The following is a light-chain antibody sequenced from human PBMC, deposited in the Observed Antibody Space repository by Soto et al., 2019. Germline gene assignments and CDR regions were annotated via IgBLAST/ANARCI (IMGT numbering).Light chain of an antibody. J-gene: IGKJ1*01. CDR1: QDIRDE. CDR3: LQHHSHPPT. V-gene: IGKV1-17*01. CDR2: AAS. Sequence: DIQMTQSPSFLAASVGDRVTITCRASQDIRDELGWFQQKPGKAPKRLIYAASSLQSGVPSRFSGSGSGTDFTLTISSLQPEDFATYYCLQHHSHPPTFGQGTRIDI.